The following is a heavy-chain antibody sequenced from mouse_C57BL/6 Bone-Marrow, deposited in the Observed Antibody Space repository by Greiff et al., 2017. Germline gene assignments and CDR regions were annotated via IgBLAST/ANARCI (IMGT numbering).Heavy chain of an antibody. Sequence: QVQLQQSGAELVKPGASVKLSCKASGYTFTEYTIHWVKQRPGQGLEWIGWFYPGSGSIKYNEKFKDKATLTGDKSSSTVYMELSRVTSEDSAVYFCARRGVKQGWFAYWGQGTTVTVSA. V-gene: IGHV1-62-2*01. D-gene: IGHD1-3*01. CDR3: ARRGVKQGWFAY. CDR1: GYTFTEYT. CDR2: FYPGSGSI. J-gene: IGHJ3*01.